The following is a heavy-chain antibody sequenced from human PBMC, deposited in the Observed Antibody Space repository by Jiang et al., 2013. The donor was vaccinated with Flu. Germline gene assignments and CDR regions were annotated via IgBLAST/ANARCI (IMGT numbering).Heavy chain of an antibody. CDR1: GYTFTSYY. CDR3: ARGNMITFGGVIVNDAFDI. V-gene: IGHV1-46*01. J-gene: IGHJ3*02. CDR2: INPSGGST. D-gene: IGHD3-16*02. Sequence: KPGASVKVSCKASGYTFTSYYMHWVRQAPGQGLEWMGIINPSGGSTSYAQKFQGRVTMTRDTSTSTVYMELSSLRSEDTAVYYCARGNMITFGGVIVNDAFDIWGQGTMVTVSS.